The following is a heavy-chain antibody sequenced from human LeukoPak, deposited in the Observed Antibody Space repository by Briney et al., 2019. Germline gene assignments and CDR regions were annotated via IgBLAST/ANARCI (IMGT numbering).Heavy chain of an antibody. V-gene: IGHV1-69*13. CDR2: IIPIFGTA. CDR3: ARDPIVGATTRLFDY. D-gene: IGHD1-26*01. Sequence: GASVKVSCKASGGTFSSYAISWVRQAPGQGLEWMGGIIPIFGTANYAQKFQGRVTITADESTSTAYMELSSLRSEDTAVYYCARDPIVGATTRLFDYWGQGTLDTVSS. J-gene: IGHJ4*02. CDR1: GGTFSSYA.